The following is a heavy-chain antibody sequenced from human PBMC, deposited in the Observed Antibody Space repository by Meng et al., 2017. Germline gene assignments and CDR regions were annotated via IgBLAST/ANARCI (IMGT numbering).Heavy chain of an antibody. CDR3: ARSERYVLGCVY. CDR2: INPNSGGT. V-gene: IGHV1-2*06. CDR1: GYTVPGYY. J-gene: IGHJ4*02. D-gene: IGHD2-21*01. Sequence: VDLGQAGAGGTEHESPLKGTCKAFGYTVPGYYMSWEQVAPAQGLEWMGRINPNSGGTNYAQKFQGRVTMTRDTSISTAYMELSRLKSDDPAVYYWARSERYVLGCVYWGQGTLVTVSS.